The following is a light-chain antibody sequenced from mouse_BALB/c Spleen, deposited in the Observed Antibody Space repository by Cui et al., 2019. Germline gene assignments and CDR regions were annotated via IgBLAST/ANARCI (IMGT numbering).Light chain of an antibody. CDR3: HQYHRSPYT. Sequence: QIVLTHSPEIMTASVGERVTLTCIASSSVSSSYLYWYQQKPGSSPKLWIYSTSNLASGVPARFSGSGSGTSYSLTISSMEAEDAATYYCHQYHRSPYTFGGGTKLEIK. CDR2: STS. V-gene: IGKV4-74*01. J-gene: IGKJ2*01. CDR1: SSVSSSY.